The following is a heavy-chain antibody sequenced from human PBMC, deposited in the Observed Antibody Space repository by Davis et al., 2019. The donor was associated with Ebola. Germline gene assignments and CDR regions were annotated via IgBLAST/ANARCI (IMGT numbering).Heavy chain of an antibody. CDR2: ISYDGSNK. J-gene: IGHJ6*02. CDR3: AKDRIAVAGPPHYYYYYGMDV. V-gene: IGHV3-30*18. D-gene: IGHD6-19*01. Sequence: PGGSLRLSCAASGFTFSSYGMHWVRQAPGKGLEWLAVISYDGSNKYYADSVKGRFTISRDNSKNTLYLQMNSLRAEDTAVYYCAKDRIAVAGPPHYYYYYGMDVWGQGTTVTVSS. CDR1: GFTFSSYG.